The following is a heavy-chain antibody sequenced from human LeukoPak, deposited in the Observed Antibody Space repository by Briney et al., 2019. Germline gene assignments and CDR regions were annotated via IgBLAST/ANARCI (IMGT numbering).Heavy chain of an antibody. CDR1: GYTFIGHY. CDR3: ARVEQTKLFDY. V-gene: IGHV1-2*02. J-gene: IGHJ4*02. CDR2: INPNSSAT. Sequence: RASVKVSCKASGYTFIGHYMHWVRQAPGQGLEWMGWINPNSSATIFAQKFQGRVSMTRDTSISTAFMELSRLRSDDTAVYYCARVEQTKLFDYWGQGTLVTVSS. D-gene: IGHD1/OR15-1a*01.